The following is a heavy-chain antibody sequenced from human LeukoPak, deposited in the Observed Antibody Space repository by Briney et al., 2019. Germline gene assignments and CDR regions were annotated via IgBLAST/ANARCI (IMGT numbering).Heavy chain of an antibody. CDR3: ARDLSDYGMYYFDY. Sequence: SVKVSCKASGGSFSSYAISWMRLAPGQGLELMGGIIPISGTANYAQKFQGRVTITADESTSTAYMDLNSLRSEDTAVYYCARDLSDYGMYYFDYWGQGTLVTVSS. CDR2: IIPISGTA. CDR1: GGSFSSYA. V-gene: IGHV1-69*13. D-gene: IGHD4/OR15-4a*01. J-gene: IGHJ4*02.